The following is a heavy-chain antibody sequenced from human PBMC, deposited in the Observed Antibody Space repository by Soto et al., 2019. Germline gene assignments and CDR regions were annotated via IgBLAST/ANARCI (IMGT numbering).Heavy chain of an antibody. D-gene: IGHD5-12*01. CDR1: GFTFSSFA. V-gene: IGHV3-23*01. CDR3: AKTVEMATIRPFDY. CDR2: LSSGGVTT. J-gene: IGHJ4*02. Sequence: SGGSLRLSCAASGFTFSSFAMTWVRQAPGKGLEWVSALSSGGVTTYYADSVRGRFTISRDNPKNTLYLQMNTLRAEDTAVYYCAKTVEMATIRPFDYWGQGTVVTVSS.